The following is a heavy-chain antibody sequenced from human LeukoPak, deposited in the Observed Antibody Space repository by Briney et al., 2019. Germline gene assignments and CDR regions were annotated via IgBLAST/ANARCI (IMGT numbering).Heavy chain of an antibody. CDR1: GFTFSRYS. D-gene: IGHD1-1*01. CDR2: ISSSGTTI. J-gene: IGHJ6*03. V-gene: IGHV3-48*01. Sequence: GGSERLPCAASGFTFSRYSMNWVRQAPGKGLEWVSYISSSGTTIYYADSVKCRFTIPRDNAKNSLYLQMNRLRAEDTAVYFCARVRNEDYYYDYMYVWGKGTTVTVSS. CDR3: ARVRNEDYYYDYMYV.